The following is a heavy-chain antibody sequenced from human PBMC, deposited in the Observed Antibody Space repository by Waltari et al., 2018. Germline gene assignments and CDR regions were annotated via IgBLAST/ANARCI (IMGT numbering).Heavy chain of an antibody. CDR2: INTDGSST. Sequence: EVQLVESGGGLVQPGGSLRLSCAASGFTFSSYWMHWFRQAPGKGLVWVSRINTDGSSTSYADSVKGRFTISRDNAKNTLYLQMNSLRAEDTAVYYCAREKIDSSDAFDIWGQGTMVTVSS. J-gene: IGHJ3*02. V-gene: IGHV3-74*01. CDR1: GFTFSSYW. CDR3: AREKIDSSDAFDI. D-gene: IGHD3-22*01.